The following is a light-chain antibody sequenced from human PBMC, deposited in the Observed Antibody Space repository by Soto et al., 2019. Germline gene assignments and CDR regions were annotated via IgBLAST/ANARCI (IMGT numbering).Light chain of an antibody. CDR2: LEGSGSY. CDR3: ETWDINTRV. CDR1: SGHSSST. J-gene: IGLJ3*02. Sequence: QPVLTQSSSASASLGSSVKVTCTLSSGHSSSTIAWHQQQPGKAPRYLMKLEGSGSYNKGSGVPDRFSGSNSGADRYLTISNLQFEDEAAYYCETWDINTRVFGGGTKLTVL. V-gene: IGLV4-60*02.